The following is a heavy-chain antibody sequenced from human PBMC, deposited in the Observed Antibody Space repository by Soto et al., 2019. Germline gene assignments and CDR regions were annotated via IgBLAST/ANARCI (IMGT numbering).Heavy chain of an antibody. CDR3: AKQAVTGTTDDY. J-gene: IGHJ4*02. Sequence: EVQLLESGGGLAQSGGSLRLSCAVSGFTFSSYAMTWVRQAPGKGLEWVSGISDSGGKTYYADSVKGRFTISRDNSKNTLYLQMNSLRAEDTAVYYCAKQAVTGTTDDYWGQGTLVTVSS. CDR2: ISDSGGKT. D-gene: IGHD1-1*01. CDR1: GFTFSSYA. V-gene: IGHV3-23*01.